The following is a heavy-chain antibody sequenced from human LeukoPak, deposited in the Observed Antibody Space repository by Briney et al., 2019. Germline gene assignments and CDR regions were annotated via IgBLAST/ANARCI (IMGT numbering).Heavy chain of an antibody. V-gene: IGHV3-7*01. CDR2: IKQDGSEK. Sequence: GGSLRLSCAASGFTFSYYWMSWVRQAPGKGLEWVANIKQDGSEKYYVDSVKGGFTISRDNAKNSLYLQINSLRVEDTAVYYCARDGRGSPLWGQGTLVTVSS. CDR3: ARDGRGSPL. CDR1: GFTFSYYW. D-gene: IGHD1-26*01. J-gene: IGHJ4*02.